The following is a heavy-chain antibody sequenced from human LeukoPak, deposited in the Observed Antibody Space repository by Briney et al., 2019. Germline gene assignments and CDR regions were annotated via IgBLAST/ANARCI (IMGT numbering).Heavy chain of an antibody. CDR2: IRYDGSNK. CDR1: GFTFSSYG. CDR3: AKAVSAAGDFDY. V-gene: IGHV3-30*02. Sequence: GGSLRLSCAASGFTFSSYGMHWVRQAPGKGLEWVAFIRYDGSNKYYADSVKGRFTISRDNSKNTLYLQMNSPRAEDTAVYYCAKAVSAAGDFDYWGQGTLVTVSS. J-gene: IGHJ4*02. D-gene: IGHD6-13*01.